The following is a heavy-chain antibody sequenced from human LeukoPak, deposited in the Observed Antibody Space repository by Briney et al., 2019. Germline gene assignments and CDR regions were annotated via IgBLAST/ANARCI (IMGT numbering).Heavy chain of an antibody. CDR2: LYSDGNT. CDR1: GFTVITND. D-gene: IGHD1-14*01. Sequence: GGSLRLSCAASGFTVITNDMTWVRQAPGKGLEWVSVLYSDGNTKYADSVQGRFTISRDNSKNTLYLEMNSLSPDDTAVYYCAKGVEPLAANTLAYWGQGTLVTVAS. V-gene: IGHV3-53*01. CDR3: AKGVEPLAANTLAY. J-gene: IGHJ4*02.